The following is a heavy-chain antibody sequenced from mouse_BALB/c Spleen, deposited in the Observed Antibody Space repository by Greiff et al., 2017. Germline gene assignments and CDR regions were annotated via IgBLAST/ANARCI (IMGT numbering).Heavy chain of an antibody. D-gene: IGHD2-4*01. Sequence: EVQRVESGGGLVQPGGSRKLSCAASGFTFSSFGMHWVRQAPEKGLEWVAYISSGSSTIYYADTVKGRFTISRDNPKNTLFLQMTSLRSEDTAMYYCARGDYDYDGYWYFDVWGAGTTVTVSS. J-gene: IGHJ1*01. CDR1: GFTFSSFG. CDR3: ARGDYDYDGYWYFDV. V-gene: IGHV5-17*02. CDR2: ISSGSSTI.